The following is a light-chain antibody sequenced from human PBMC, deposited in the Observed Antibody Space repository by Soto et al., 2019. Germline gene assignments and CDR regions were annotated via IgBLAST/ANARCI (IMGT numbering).Light chain of an antibody. V-gene: IGKV3-11*01. Sequence: EIVLAQSPATLSLSPGERATLSCRTSQSVSTYLAWYQQKPGQAPRLLIYDASKRATGIPARFSGSGSGTDFPLTISSLEPEDFAVYYCQHRGNWPISFGQGTRLEIK. CDR3: QHRGNWPIS. CDR2: DAS. J-gene: IGKJ5*01. CDR1: QSVSTY.